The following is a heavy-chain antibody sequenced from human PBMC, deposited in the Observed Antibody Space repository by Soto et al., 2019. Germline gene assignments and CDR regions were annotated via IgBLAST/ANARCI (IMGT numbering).Heavy chain of an antibody. D-gene: IGHD2-15*01. CDR3: ASCCGSSRSEGY. Sequence: PGGSLRLSCAASGFSFSDYYMSWVRQAPGKGLEWLSYISSSGATIYYADSVKGRFTISRDNAKNSLYLQMNSLRAEDSAVYYCASCCGSSRSEGYWSQGTLVTGS. CDR2: ISSSGATI. V-gene: IGHV3-11*01. CDR1: GFSFSDYY. J-gene: IGHJ4*02.